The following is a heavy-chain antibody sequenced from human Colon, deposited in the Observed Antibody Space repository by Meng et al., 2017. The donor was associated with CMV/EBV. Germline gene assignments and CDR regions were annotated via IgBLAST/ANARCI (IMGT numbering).Heavy chain of an antibody. CDR3: GKNRVES. Sequence: GGSLRLSCAASGFTFDDYGMSWVRQAPGKGLEWVANIKEDGSEQFYADSVKGRFTISRDNAKNSLYLQMNSLRAGDTALYYCGKNRVESWGQGTLVTVSS. V-gene: IGHV3-7*01. CDR1: GFTFDDYG. CDR2: IKEDGSEQ. D-gene: IGHD3-10*01. J-gene: IGHJ4*02.